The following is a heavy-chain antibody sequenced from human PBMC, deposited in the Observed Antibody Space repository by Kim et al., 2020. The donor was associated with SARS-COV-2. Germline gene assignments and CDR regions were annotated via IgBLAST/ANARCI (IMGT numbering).Heavy chain of an antibody. V-gene: IGHV3-11*01. CDR3: ARGLRFLEWLRPKGGMDV. J-gene: IGHJ6*02. Sequence: GRFTISRDNAKNSLYLQMNSLRAEDTAVYYCARGLRFLEWLRPKGGMDVWGQGTTVTVSS. D-gene: IGHD3-3*01.